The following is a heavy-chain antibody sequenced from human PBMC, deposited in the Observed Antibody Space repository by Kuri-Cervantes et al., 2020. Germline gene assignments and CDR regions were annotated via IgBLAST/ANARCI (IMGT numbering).Heavy chain of an antibody. D-gene: IGHD1-26*01. Sequence: SVKVSCKASGGTFSDYAISWVRQAPGQGLEWMGGIIPIFGSASYAQKFQGRVTITTDESTSTAYMELNSLRSEDTAVYYCARLIVGATDYAYYFDYWGQGTLVTVSS. J-gene: IGHJ4*02. V-gene: IGHV1-69*05. CDR2: IIPIFGSA. CDR3: ARLIVGATDYAYYFDY. CDR1: GGTFSDYA.